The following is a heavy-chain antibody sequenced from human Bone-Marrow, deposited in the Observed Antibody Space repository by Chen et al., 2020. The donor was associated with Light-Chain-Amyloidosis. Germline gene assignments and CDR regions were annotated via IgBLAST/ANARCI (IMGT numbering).Heavy chain of an antibody. CDR1: GFAFNDYY. V-gene: IGHV3-11*05. D-gene: IGHD3-16*02. Sequence: QVRLVESGGGLVKPGGSLRLSCGASGFAFNDYYMSFIRQAPGKGLEWVSYISGSTGYTNSADSVKGRFTISRDNARNSLYLQMNSLRVEDTAVYYCASFDGRYKFDYWGQGTLVTVSS. CDR3: ASFDGRYKFDY. J-gene: IGHJ4*02. CDR2: ISGSTGYT.